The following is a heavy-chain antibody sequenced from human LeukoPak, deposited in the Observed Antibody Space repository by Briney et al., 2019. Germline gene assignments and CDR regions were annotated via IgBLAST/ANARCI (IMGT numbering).Heavy chain of an antibody. D-gene: IGHD5-24*01. J-gene: IGHJ4*02. CDR1: GFSFSTYD. CDR3: AKKPATIKFPFDI. Sequence: AGGSLRLSRVGSGFSFSTYDMGWVRQTPGKGLEWVSAISTTGGYTEDADSVEGRFTISRDNSQNTLFLQMHSLRAEDTAVYYCAKKPATIKFPFDIWGQGALVTVS. CDR2: ISTTGGYT. V-gene: IGHV3-23*01.